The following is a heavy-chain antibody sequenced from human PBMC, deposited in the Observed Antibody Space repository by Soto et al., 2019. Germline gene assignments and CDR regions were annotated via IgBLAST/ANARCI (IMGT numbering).Heavy chain of an antibody. CDR1: GGSISNSHYH. V-gene: IGHV4-39*01. CDR3: ARHGWEGYGSGNSYKEGYFFDS. J-gene: IGHJ4*02. Sequence: SETLSLTCTVSGGSISNSHYHWGWLRQPPGKGLEWIAHIYYSGSSYYSPSLKSRITISIDTSKNQFSLKMSSVTAADTAVYYCARHGWEGYGSGNSYKEGYFFDSWGQGTLVTVSS. CDR2: IYYSGSS. D-gene: IGHD3-10*01.